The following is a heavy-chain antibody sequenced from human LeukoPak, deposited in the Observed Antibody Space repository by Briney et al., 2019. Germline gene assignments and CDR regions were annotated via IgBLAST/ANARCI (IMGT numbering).Heavy chain of an antibody. CDR3: AREAVDDILTGYFDY. Sequence: PSETLSLTCTVSGGSISSGGYYWSWIRQPPGKGLEWIGYIYHSGSTYYNPSLKSRVTISVDRSKNQFSLKLSSVTAADTAVYYCAREAVDDILTGYFDYWGQGTLVTVSS. CDR1: GGSISSGGYY. CDR2: IYHSGST. V-gene: IGHV4-30-2*01. J-gene: IGHJ4*02. D-gene: IGHD3-9*01.